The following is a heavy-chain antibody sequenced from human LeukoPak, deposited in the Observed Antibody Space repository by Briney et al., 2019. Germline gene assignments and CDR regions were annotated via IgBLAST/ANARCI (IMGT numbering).Heavy chain of an antibody. CDR1: GGTFSSYA. V-gene: IGHV1-69*04. D-gene: IGHD3-10*01. J-gene: IGHJ4*02. CDR3: ARLWFGESTFDY. Sequence: SVRVSCKASGGTFSSYAISWVRQAPGQGLELMGRIIPIFGIANYAQKFQGRVTITADKSTSTACMELSSLRSEDTAVYYCARLWFGESTFDYWGQGTLVTVSS. CDR2: IIPIFGIA.